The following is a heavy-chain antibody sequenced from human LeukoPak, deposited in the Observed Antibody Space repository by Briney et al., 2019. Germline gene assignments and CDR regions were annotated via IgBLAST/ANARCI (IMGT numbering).Heavy chain of an antibody. J-gene: IGHJ4*02. CDR2: FDPEDGET. CDR3: ATASYSSSWYALDY. V-gene: IGHV1-24*01. D-gene: IGHD6-13*01. Sequence: GASVKVSCMVSGYILTELSMHWVRQAPGKGLEWMGGFDPEDGETIYAQKFQGRVTMTEDTSTDTAYMELSSLRSEDTAVYYCATASYSSSWYALDYWGQGTLVTVSS. CDR1: GYILTELS.